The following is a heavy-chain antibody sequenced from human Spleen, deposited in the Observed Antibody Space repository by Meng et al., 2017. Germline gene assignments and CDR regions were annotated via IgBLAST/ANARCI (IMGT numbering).Heavy chain of an antibody. CDR3: AREAWSRGYFDL. J-gene: IGHJ2*01. V-gene: IGHV4-4*02. CDR1: GGAISMNQW. CDR2: IYNSGRT. Sequence: QVQLQESGTRLVKPSSSLSLTFAVSGGAISMNQWRSWVRQPPGKGLEWIGEIYNSGRTNYNPSLKSRVTISLDKSKNQFSLKLSSVTAADTAVYYCAREAWSRGYFDLWGRGTLVTVSS.